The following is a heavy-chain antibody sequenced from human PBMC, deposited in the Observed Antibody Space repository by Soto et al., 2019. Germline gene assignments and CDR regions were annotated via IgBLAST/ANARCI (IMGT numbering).Heavy chain of an antibody. CDR3: GSREGLATISYYFDY. J-gene: IGHJ4*02. CDR2: INHSGST. V-gene: IGHV4-34*01. D-gene: IGHD3-9*01. Sequence: PSETLSLTCAVYGGSFSGYYWSWIRQPPGKGLEWIGEINHSGSTNYNPSLKSRVTISVDTSKNQFSLKLSSLTAADTAVYYCGSREGLATISYYFDYWGGGALVTVSS. CDR1: GGSFSGYY.